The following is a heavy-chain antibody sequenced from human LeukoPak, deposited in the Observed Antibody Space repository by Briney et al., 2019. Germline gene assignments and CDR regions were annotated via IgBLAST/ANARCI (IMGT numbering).Heavy chain of an antibody. J-gene: IGHJ3*02. CDR1: GFTVSSNY. CDR3: AKGRLRWLQSDAFDI. D-gene: IGHD5-24*01. CDR2: IYSGGST. V-gene: IGHV3-53*05. Sequence: GGSLRLSCAASGFTVSSNYMSWVRQAPGKGLEWVSIIYSGGSTFYADSVKGRFTISRDNSKNTLYLQMNSLRAEDTAVYYCAKGRLRWLQSDAFDIWGQGTMVTVSS.